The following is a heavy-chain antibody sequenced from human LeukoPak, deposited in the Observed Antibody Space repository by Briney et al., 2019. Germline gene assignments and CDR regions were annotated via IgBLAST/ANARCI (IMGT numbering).Heavy chain of an antibody. D-gene: IGHD6-13*01. V-gene: IGHV4-59*08. Sequence: PSETLSLTCTDSGASTSSFYWSWIRQSPGKGLEWIGYMYYSGRTKYNPSLKSRVTMSVDTSQNQFSLKMSSVTAADTAVYYCARYYGIEAADTSLYYYGMDVWGQGTTVTVS. CDR1: GASTSSFY. CDR2: MYYSGRT. CDR3: ARYYGIEAADTSLYYYGMDV. J-gene: IGHJ6*02.